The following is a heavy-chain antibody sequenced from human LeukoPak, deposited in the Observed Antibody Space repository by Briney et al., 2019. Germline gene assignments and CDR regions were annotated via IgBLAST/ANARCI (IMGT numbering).Heavy chain of an antibody. CDR1: GFSFSRNA. CDR2: INDRGDST. Sequence: GGSLRLSCAASGFSFSRNAMNWVRQAPGKGLEWVSTINDRGDSTFYADSVKGRFTISRDNSRDTLFLQMNSLRAEDTAVYYCASSWFGEHYWGQGTLVTVSS. CDR3: ASSWFGEHY. V-gene: IGHV3-23*01. J-gene: IGHJ4*02. D-gene: IGHD3-10*01.